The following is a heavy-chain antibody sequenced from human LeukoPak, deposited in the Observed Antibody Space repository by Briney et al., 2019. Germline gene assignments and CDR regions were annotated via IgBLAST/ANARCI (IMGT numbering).Heavy chain of an antibody. CDR1: AYTFTRYG. CDR2: ISAYNDNT. J-gene: IGHJ4*02. Sequence: ASGTVACKASAYTFTRYGISWVRQAPGQGREWMGWISAYNDNTNYAQTLEGRVTMTTDTSTSTAYMELRSLRSDDTAVYYCARCGSGWYGDYWGQGTLVTVSS. V-gene: IGHV1-18*04. D-gene: IGHD6-19*01. CDR3: ARCGSGWYGDY.